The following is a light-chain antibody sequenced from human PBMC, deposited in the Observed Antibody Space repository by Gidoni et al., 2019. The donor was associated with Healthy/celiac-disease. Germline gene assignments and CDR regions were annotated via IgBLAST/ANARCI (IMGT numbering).Light chain of an antibody. J-gene: IGLJ2*01. CDR2: GKT. CDR3: NSRDSSGNHVV. Sequence: SSELTQDHAVSVALGQTVRITCHGDSLRSYYASWYQQKPGQAPVLVIYGKTNRPSGIPDPFAGASSGNTASLTITGAQAEDEADYYCNSRDSSGNHVVFGGGTKLTVL. V-gene: IGLV3-19*01. CDR1: SLRSYY.